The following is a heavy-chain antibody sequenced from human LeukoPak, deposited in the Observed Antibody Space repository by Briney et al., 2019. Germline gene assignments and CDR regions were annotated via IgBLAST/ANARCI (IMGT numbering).Heavy chain of an antibody. CDR1: GSTFSSYS. D-gene: IGHD6-13*01. CDR3: ARDIKAAAGNDY. CDR2: ISSSSSYI. V-gene: IGHV3-21*01. J-gene: IGHJ4*02. Sequence: GGSLRLSCAASGSTFSSYSMNWVRQAPGKGLEWVSSISSSSSYIYYADSVKGRFTISRDNAKNSLYLQMNSLRAEDTAVYYCARDIKAAAGNDYWGQGTLVTVSS.